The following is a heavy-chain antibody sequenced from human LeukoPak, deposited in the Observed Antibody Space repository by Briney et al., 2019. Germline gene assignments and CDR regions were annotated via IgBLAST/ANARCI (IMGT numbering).Heavy chain of an antibody. J-gene: IGHJ4*02. V-gene: IGHV3-20*04. CDR1: GFPFGDYG. CDR2: INWNCGNT. Sequence: PGGSLRLSCAASGFPFGDYGMIWVPQAPGKGLEWVSGINWNCGNTGYADSVKGRCTISRDNAKNSLYLQMNSLRAGDTALYYCARDSIGLYTPGSERWGGDFDYWGQGTLVTVSS. CDR3: ARDSIGLYTPGSERWGGDFDY. D-gene: IGHD2-2*02.